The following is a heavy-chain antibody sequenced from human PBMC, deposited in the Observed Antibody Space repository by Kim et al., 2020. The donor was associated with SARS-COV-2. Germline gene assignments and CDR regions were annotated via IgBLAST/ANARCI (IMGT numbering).Heavy chain of an antibody. D-gene: IGHD3-22*01. CDR1: GYTFTSYA. CDR2: INAGNGNT. V-gene: IGHV1-3*01. Sequence: ASVKVSCKASGYTFTSYAMHWVRQAPGQRLEWMGWINAGNGNTKYSQKFQGRVTITRDTSASTAYMELSSLRSEDTAVYYCAREGGYYYDSSGYNAFEIWGQGTMVTVSS. CDR3: AREGGYYYDSSGYNAFEI. J-gene: IGHJ3*02.